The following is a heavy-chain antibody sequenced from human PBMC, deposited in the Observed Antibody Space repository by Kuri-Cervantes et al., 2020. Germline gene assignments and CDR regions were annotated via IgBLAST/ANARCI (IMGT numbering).Heavy chain of an antibody. CDR1: GFTFSSYS. J-gene: IGHJ2*01. D-gene: IGHD2-2*01. Sequence: GGSLRLSCAASGFTFSSYSMNWVRQAPGKGLEWVSAISGSGGSTYYADSVKGRFTISRDNSKNTLYLQMNSLRAEDTAVYYCAKGGNSCGSTSCHSSYWYSDLWGRGTLVTVSS. V-gene: IGHV3-23*01. CDR2: ISGSGGST. CDR3: AKGGNSCGSTSCHSSYWYSDL.